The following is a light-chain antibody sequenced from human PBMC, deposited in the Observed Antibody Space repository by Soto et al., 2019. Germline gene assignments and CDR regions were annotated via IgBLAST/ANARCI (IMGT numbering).Light chain of an antibody. Sequence: QSALTQPASVSGSPGQSITISCTGTSSDVGGYSYVSWYQQHPGKAPKLMIYDVNNRPSGVSNRFSGSKSGNTASLTISGLPAEDEADYYCSSYTCSSTLYVFGTGTKLTVL. CDR2: DVN. J-gene: IGLJ1*01. V-gene: IGLV2-14*01. CDR1: SSDVGGYSY. CDR3: SSYTCSSTLYV.